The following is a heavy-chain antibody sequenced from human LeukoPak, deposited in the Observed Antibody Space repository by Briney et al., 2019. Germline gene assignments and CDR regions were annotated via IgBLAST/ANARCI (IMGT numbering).Heavy chain of an antibody. D-gene: IGHD3-22*01. V-gene: IGHV3-48*01. Sequence: GGSLRLSCAVSGFTLSSYNMNWVRQAPGKGLEWVSYIRNSGSTIYYADSVKGRFTISRDHATNSLYLQMNSLRAEDTAAYYCTREDWGYYEDSSYPFDNGSQGTLVTVP. CDR1: GFTLSSYN. J-gene: IGHJ4*02. CDR3: TREDWGYYEDSSYPFDN. CDR2: IRNSGSTI.